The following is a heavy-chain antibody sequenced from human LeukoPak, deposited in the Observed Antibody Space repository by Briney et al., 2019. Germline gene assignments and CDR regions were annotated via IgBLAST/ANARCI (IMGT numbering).Heavy chain of an antibody. Sequence: SETLSLTCTVSGGSISSYYWSWIRQPPGKGLEWIGYIYYSGSTNYNPSLKSRVTISVDTSKNQFSLKLSSVTAADTAVYYCARRFYDNLTGHTWYDYWGQGTLVTVSS. J-gene: IGHJ4*02. D-gene: IGHD3-9*01. V-gene: IGHV4-59*08. CDR1: GGSISSYY. CDR2: IYYSGST. CDR3: ARRFYDNLTGHTWYDY.